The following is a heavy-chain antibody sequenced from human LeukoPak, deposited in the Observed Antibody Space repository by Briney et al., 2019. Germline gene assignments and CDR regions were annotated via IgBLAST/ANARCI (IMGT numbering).Heavy chain of an antibody. V-gene: IGHV3-23*01. J-gene: IGHJ4*02. CDR3: ARGGGHHHFDY. CDR1: GFTFNNYA. D-gene: IGHD1-14*01. CDR2: ISATGYTT. Sequence: GSLRLSCVASGFTFNNYAMNWVRQAPGKGLEWVSAISATGYTTYYADSVKGRFTISTDNSKSTVYLQMNSLRAEDTAVYYCARGGGHHHFDYWGQGTLVTVSS.